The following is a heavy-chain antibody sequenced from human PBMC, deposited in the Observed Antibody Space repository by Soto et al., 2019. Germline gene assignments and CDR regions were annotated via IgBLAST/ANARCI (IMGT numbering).Heavy chain of an antibody. CDR1: GGSISSGGYS. J-gene: IGHJ4*02. CDR3: ASSSNDVWFDY. D-gene: IGHD4-4*01. V-gene: IGHV4-30-2*01. CDR2: IYHSGST. Sequence: PSETLSLTCAVSGGSISSGGYSWSWIRQPPGKGLEWIGYIYHSGSTYYNPSLKSRATISVDRSKNQFSLKLSSVTAADTAVYYCASSSNDVWFDYWGQGTLVTVSS.